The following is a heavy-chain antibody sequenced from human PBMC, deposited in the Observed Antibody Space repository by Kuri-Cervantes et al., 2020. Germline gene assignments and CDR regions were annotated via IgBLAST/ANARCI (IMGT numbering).Heavy chain of an antibody. CDR2: INHSGST. Sequence: SETLSLTCAVYGGSFSGYYWSWIRQPPEKGLEWIGEINHSGSTNYNPSLKSRVTISVDTSKNQFSLKLSSVTAADTAVYYCARGRGKGRGGQYYMDVWGKGTTVTVSS. V-gene: IGHV4-34*01. CDR1: GGSFSGYY. CDR3: ARGRGKGRGGQYYMDV. D-gene: IGHD3-16*01. J-gene: IGHJ6*03.